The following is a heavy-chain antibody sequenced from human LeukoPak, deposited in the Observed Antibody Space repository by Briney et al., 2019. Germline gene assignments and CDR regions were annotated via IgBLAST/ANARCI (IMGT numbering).Heavy chain of an antibody. CDR2: INPDGIKR. CDR3: ARDLAFSRLDY. CDR1: GLTFSSSW. J-gene: IGHJ4*02. Sequence: GGSLRLSCAVSGLTFSSSWVDWVRQAPGKGLEWVASINPDGIKRYSADSVKGRFTISRDNARNSLYLQMDSLRVEDTAFYYCARDLAFSRLDYWGQGVLVTVSS. D-gene: IGHD2/OR15-2a*01. V-gene: IGHV3-7*01.